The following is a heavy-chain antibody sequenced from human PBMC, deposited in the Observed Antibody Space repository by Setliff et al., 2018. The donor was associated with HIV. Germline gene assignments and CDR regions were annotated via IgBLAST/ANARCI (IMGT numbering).Heavy chain of an antibody. CDR3: ARGTTPDRYSYGYFGY. CDR1: GASISSYY. V-gene: IGHV4-59*01. CDR2: IYYSGST. Sequence: SETLSLTCNVSGASISSYYWSWIRQPPGKGLEWIGYIYYSGSTNYNPSLKSRVTISVDTSKNQFSLKLSSVTAADTAVYYCARGTTPDRYSYGYFGYWGQGTLVTVSS. J-gene: IGHJ4*02. D-gene: IGHD5-18*01.